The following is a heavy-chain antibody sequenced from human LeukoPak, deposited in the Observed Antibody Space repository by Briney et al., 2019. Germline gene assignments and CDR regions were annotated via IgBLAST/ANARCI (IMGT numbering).Heavy chain of an antibody. J-gene: IGHJ4*02. V-gene: IGHV4-61*02. Sequence: SETLSLTCTVSGGSISSGSYYWSWIRQPAGKGLEWIGRIYTSGSTNYNPSLKSRVTISVDTSKNQFSLELSSVTAADTAVYYCARVLDYYGSGTRDFDYWGQGTLVTVSS. CDR2: IYTSGST. CDR3: ARVLDYYGSGTRDFDY. CDR1: GGSISSGSYY. D-gene: IGHD3-10*01.